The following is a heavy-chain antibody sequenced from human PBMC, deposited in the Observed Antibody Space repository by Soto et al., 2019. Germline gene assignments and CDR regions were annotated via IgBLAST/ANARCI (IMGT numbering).Heavy chain of an antibody. CDR2: MNPNSGNT. V-gene: IGHV1-8*01. J-gene: IGHJ5*02. D-gene: IGHD3-9*01. CDR1: GYTFTSYD. CDR3: ARGPRYDESGVRFDP. Sequence: ASVKVSCKASGYTFTSYDINWVRQATGQGLEWMGWMNPNSGNTDYAQKFQGRVTMTGNTSISTVYMELSSLRSEDTAVYYCARGPRYDESGVRFDPWGQGTLVTVSS.